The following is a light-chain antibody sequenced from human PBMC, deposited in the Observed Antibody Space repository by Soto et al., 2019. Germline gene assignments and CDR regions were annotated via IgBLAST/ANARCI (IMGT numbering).Light chain of an antibody. CDR2: AAS. J-gene: IGKJ3*01. Sequence: EIVMTQSPATLSVSPGERATLSCRASQTVSGNLAWYQQKPGQAPRLLIYAASTRATGIPARFSGSGSGTEFTHTISSLQSEDFAVYYCQQYNNWPPITFGPGTKVDI. CDR3: QQYNNWPPIT. CDR1: QTVSGN. V-gene: IGKV3-15*01.